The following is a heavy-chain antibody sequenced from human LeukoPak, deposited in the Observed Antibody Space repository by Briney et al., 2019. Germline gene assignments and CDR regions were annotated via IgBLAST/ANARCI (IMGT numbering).Heavy chain of an antibody. CDR2: LTDSGGTT. J-gene: IGHJ4*02. CDR3: AKDGGLWVSAHWGDS. Sequence: GGSLRLSCVASGFTFSSYAMGWVRQAPGKRPEWVSSLTDSGGTTYYVDSVKGRFTVSRDNSKNTLFLQMNSLRAEDTAVYYCAKDGGLWVSAHWGDSWGRGTLVTVSS. V-gene: IGHV3-23*01. D-gene: IGHD7-27*01. CDR1: GFTFSSYA.